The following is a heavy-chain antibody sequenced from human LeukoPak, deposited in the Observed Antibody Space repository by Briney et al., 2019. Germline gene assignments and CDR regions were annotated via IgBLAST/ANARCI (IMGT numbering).Heavy chain of an antibody. CDR3: ARDGTAAGLYFDL. Sequence: TGGSLRLSCEVSGHTFTDYWMNWVRQAPGKGPEWVASIRQDGNEKTYVDCVKGRFTISRDNTKNSLTLQLNGLRAEDTAVYYCARDGTAAGLYFDLWGQGTLVTVSS. V-gene: IGHV3-7*01. CDR2: IRQDGNEK. D-gene: IGHD6-13*01. J-gene: IGHJ4*01. CDR1: GHTFTDYW.